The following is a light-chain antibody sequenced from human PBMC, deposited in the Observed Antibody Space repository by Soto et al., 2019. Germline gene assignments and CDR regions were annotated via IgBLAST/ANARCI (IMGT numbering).Light chain of an antibody. CDR2: GAS. Sequence: AVQLTQSPSSLSASVGDRVTITCRASQGIRTDLGWYQQSPGKAPKVLIFGASTLQSGVPSRFSGSGSVTDFTLTISSLQPEDSATYYCLQDFSYPRTFGQGTKVDIK. J-gene: IGKJ1*01. CDR1: QGIRTD. CDR3: LQDFSYPRT. V-gene: IGKV1-6*01.